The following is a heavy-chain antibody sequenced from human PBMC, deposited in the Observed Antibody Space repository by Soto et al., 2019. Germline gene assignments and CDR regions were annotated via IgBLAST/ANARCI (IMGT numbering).Heavy chain of an antibody. J-gene: IGHJ4*02. CDR2: IYYSGST. CDR1: GGSISSSSYY. V-gene: IGHV4-39*01. CDR3: ARLFRSGWYTAFDY. Sequence: PSETLSLTCTVSGGSISSSSYYWGWIRQPPGKGLEWIGSIYYSGSTYYNPSLKSRVTISVDTSKNQFSLKLSSVTAADTAVYYCARLFRSGWYTAFDYWGQGNLVTVSS. D-gene: IGHD6-19*01.